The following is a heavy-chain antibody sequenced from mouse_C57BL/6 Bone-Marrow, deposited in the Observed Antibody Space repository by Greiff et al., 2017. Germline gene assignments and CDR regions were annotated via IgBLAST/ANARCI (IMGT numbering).Heavy chain of an antibody. CDR2: IYPRSGNT. CDR3: ARRDGYYAVWFAY. V-gene: IGHV1-81*01. CDR1: GYTFTSYG. Sequence: QVQLQQSGAELARPGASVKLSCKASGYTFTSYGISWVKQRTGQGLEWIGEIYPRSGNTYYNEKFKGKATLTADKSSSTASMELRSLTSEDSAVDFCARRDGYYAVWFAYWGQGTLVTVSA. D-gene: IGHD2-3*01. J-gene: IGHJ3*01.